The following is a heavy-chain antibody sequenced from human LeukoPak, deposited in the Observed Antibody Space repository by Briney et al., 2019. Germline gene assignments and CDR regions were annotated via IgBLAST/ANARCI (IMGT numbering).Heavy chain of an antibody. CDR1: GYTCTSYD. CDR2: MNPNSGNT. CDR3: ARGRLQYQSDWFDP. Sequence: ASVKVSCKASGYTCTSYDINWVRQATGQGLEWMGWMNPNSGNTGYAQKFQGRVTITRNTSISTAYMELSSLRSEDTAVYYCARGRLQYQSDWFDPWGQGTLVTVSS. J-gene: IGHJ5*02. D-gene: IGHD4-11*01. V-gene: IGHV1-8*03.